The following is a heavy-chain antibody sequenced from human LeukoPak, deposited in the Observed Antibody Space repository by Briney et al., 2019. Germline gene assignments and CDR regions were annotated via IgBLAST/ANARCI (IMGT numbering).Heavy chain of an antibody. D-gene: IGHD3-10*01. CDR1: GGSISSYY. CDR2: IYYSGST. Sequence: PSETLSLTCTVSGGSISSYYWSWIRQPPGKRLEWIGYIYYSGSTNYNPSLKSRVTISVDTSKNQFSLKLSSVTAADTAVYYCARGPRNYYGSGSSLDYWGQGTLVTVSS. V-gene: IGHV4-59*01. CDR3: ARGPRNYYGSGSSLDY. J-gene: IGHJ4*02.